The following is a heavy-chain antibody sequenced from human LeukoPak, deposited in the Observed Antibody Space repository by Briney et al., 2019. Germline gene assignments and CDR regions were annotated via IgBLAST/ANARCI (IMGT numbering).Heavy chain of an antibody. D-gene: IGHD3-16*01. CDR1: DGSINGYY. J-gene: IGHJ4*02. CDR3: ARVVGSMYWRS. V-gene: IGHV4-59*01. CDR2: IYYTGST. Sequence: SETLSLTCTVSDGSINGYYWSWIRQSPGKGLESLGYIYYTGSTNYNPSLKSRVTMSVDTSRNQSFLRLSSVTAADTAVYYCARVVGSMYWRSWGQGTLVTVSS.